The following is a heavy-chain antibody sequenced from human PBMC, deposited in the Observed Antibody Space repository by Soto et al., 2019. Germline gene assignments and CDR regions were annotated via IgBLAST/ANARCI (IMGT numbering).Heavy chain of an antibody. CDR1: HFNYRSYP. CDR3: GKVVAAAGFY. D-gene: IGHD6-13*01. J-gene: IGHJ4*02. CDR2: LSGSDGRP. V-gene: IGHV3-23*01. Sequence: SRRLHCAASHFNYRSYPMSSARQATRTGLEWVSDLSGSDGRPYSEAPVKSRFTNSSDNSKNTLYLQMNSLRAEYTAVYYCGKVVAAAGFYWGQGTLVTVSS.